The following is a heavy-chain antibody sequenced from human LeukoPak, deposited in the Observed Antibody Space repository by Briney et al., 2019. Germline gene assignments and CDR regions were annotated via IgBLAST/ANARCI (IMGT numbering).Heavy chain of an antibody. CDR2: ISSSGSTI. V-gene: IGHV3-48*03. CDR1: GFTFSSYE. CDR3: ARGLRGYSYDYDY. D-gene: IGHD5-18*01. Sequence: GGSLRLSCAASGFTFSSYEMNWVRQAPGKGLEWVSYISSSGSTIFYADSVKGRFTISRDNAKNSLYLQMNSLRAEDTAVYYCARGLRGYSYDYDYWGQGTLVTVPS. J-gene: IGHJ4*02.